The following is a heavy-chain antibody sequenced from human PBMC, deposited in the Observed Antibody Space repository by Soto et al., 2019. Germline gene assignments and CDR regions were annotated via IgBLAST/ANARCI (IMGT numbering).Heavy chain of an antibody. V-gene: IGHV1-69*01. Sequence: QVQLVQSGAEVKKPGSSVKVSCKASGGTFSSYAISWVRQAPGQGLEWMGGIIPIFGTANYAQKFQGRVTMTADESTSTAYMELSSLRSEDTAVYYCERQWGNIAAAGTGIYYYYGMDVWGQGTTVTVSS. CDR2: IIPIFGTA. CDR1: GGTFSSYA. J-gene: IGHJ6*02. D-gene: IGHD6-13*01. CDR3: ERQWGNIAAAGTGIYYYYGMDV.